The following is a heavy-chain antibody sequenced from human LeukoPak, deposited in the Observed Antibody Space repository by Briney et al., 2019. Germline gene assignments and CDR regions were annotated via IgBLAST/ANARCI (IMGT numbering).Heavy chain of an antibody. CDR3: ASQYGSGSYTPGIDY. CDR1: GFTFSSYG. D-gene: IGHD3-10*01. V-gene: IGHV3-33*01. CDR2: IWYDGGNK. J-gene: IGHJ4*02. Sequence: QTGGSLRLSCAASGFTFSSYGMHWVRQAPGKGLEWVAVIWYDGGNKYYADSVKGRFTISRDNSKNTLYLQMNSLRAEDTAVYYCASQYGSGSYTPGIDYWGQGTLVTVSS.